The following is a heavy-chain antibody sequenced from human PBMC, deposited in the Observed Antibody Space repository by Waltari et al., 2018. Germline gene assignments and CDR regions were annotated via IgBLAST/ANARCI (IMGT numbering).Heavy chain of an antibody. CDR2: IWFDGSNQ. Sequence: QGQLVESGGGVVQPGGSLRLSCTDSAFTFSSNDLHWARQTPGKGLEWVAVIWFDGSNQFYADSVKGRFTISRDNSKNTAYLHMNSLRAEDTAIYYCAKGAYHVSSSNGDSWGQGTLVIVSS. CDR3: AKGAYHVSSSNGDS. J-gene: IGHJ4*02. CDR1: AFTFSSND. D-gene: IGHD6-6*01. V-gene: IGHV3-30*02.